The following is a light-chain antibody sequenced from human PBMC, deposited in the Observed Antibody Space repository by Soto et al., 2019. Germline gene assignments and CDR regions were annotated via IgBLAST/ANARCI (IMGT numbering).Light chain of an antibody. Sequence: SYELTQPPSASVSPGQTASITCSGDKLGDKYASWYQQKPGQSPVLVIYQDNKRPSGIPERFSGSNSGNTATLTISGTQAMDEADYYCQAWDTSIAAFGGGTKVTVL. J-gene: IGLJ2*01. CDR3: QAWDTSIAA. CDR1: KLGDKY. CDR2: QDN. V-gene: IGLV3-1*01.